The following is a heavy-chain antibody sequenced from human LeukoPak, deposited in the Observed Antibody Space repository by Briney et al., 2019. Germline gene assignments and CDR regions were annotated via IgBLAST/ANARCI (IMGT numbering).Heavy chain of an antibody. J-gene: IGHJ6*03. D-gene: IGHD6-19*01. CDR1: GHSFISSD. CDR3: ARGSGWRSNFYYYMDV. CDR2: MNPNNGDT. V-gene: IGHV1-8*03. Sequence: ASVRVSCKASGHSFISSDISWVRQAPGQGLEWMGWMNPNNGDTEYAQKFQGRLTITTNTATSTAYMELRSLTIEDTAVYYCARGSGWRSNFYYYMDVGGKGTTVTVSS.